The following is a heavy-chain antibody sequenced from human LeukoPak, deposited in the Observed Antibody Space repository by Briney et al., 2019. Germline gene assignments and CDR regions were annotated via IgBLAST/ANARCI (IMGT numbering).Heavy chain of an antibody. Sequence: GGSLRLSCAASGFTVSSNYMSWVRQAPGKGLEWVSVIYSGGSTYYADSVKGRLTISRDNSKNTLYLQMNSLRAEDTAVYYCARGPVKGYYYYYGMDVWGQGTTVTVSS. CDR1: GFTVSSNY. D-gene: IGHD4-17*01. CDR3: ARGPVKGYYYYYGMDV. CDR2: IYSGGST. V-gene: IGHV3-53*01. J-gene: IGHJ6*02.